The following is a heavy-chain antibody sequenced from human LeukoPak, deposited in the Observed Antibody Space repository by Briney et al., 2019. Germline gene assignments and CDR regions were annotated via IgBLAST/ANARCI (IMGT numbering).Heavy chain of an antibody. CDR1: GFTSSSYS. J-gene: IGHJ4*02. CDR2: IKSKTDGGTT. D-gene: IGHD5-18*01. Sequence: PGGSLRLSCAASGFTSSSYSMNWVRQAPGKGLEWVGRIKSKTDGGTTDYAAPVKGRFTISRDDSKNTLYLQMNSLKTEDTAVYYCTQYTYGFFQYWGQGTLVTVSS. V-gene: IGHV3-15*01. CDR3: TQYTYGFFQY.